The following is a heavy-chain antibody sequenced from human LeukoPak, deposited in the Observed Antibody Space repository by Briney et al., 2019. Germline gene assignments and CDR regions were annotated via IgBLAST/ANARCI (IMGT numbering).Heavy chain of an antibody. CDR2: INHSGST. Sequence: SETLSLTCAVYGGSFSGYYWSWIRQPPGKGLEWTGEINHSGSTNYNPSLKSRVTVSVDTSKNQFSLKLSSVTAADTAVYYCARVGGYRHAFDIWGQGTMVTVSS. V-gene: IGHV4-34*01. D-gene: IGHD5-12*01. CDR1: GGSFSGYY. J-gene: IGHJ3*02. CDR3: ARVGGYRHAFDI.